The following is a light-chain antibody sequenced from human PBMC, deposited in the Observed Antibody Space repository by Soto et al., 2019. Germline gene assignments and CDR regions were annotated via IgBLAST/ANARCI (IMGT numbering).Light chain of an antibody. Sequence: QSVLTQPASVSGSPGQSIAISCTGTFSDVGGYDYVSWYQQHPDKAPKLMIYEVTKRPSGVSNRFSGSTSGNTASLTISGLQPEDEADYYCSSHTSGSTRVFGSGTKVTVL. CDR1: FSDVGGYDY. V-gene: IGLV2-14*01. CDR2: EVT. CDR3: SSHTSGSTRV. J-gene: IGLJ1*01.